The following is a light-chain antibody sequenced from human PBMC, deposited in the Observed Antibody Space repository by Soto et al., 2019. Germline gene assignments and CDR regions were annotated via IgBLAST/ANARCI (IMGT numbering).Light chain of an antibody. CDR1: SSNIGAGYD. J-gene: IGLJ1*01. V-gene: IGLV1-40*01. CDR2: ANI. CDR3: QSYDSNRIARYV. Sequence: QLVLTQPPSVSGAPGQRVTISCTGSSSNIGAGYDVHWYQQRPGTAPKLLISANINRPSGVPDRLSGSKSGTSASLAITGLQPADEDDYYGQSYDSNRIARYVFGTGTKLTVL.